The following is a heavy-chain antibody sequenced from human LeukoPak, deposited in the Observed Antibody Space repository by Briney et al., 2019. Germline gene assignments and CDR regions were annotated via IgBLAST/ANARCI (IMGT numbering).Heavy chain of an antibody. CDR3: ARSPGGFEYYFDY. D-gene: IGHD3-16*01. CDR2: IYSGGST. CDR1: GFTVSSNY. V-gene: IGHV3-53*01. Sequence: PGGSLRLSCAASGFTVSSNYMSWVRQAPGKGLEWVSVIYSGGSTYYADSVKGRFTISRDNSKNTLYLQMNSLRAEDTAVYYCARSPGGFEYYFDYWGQGTLVTVSS. J-gene: IGHJ4*02.